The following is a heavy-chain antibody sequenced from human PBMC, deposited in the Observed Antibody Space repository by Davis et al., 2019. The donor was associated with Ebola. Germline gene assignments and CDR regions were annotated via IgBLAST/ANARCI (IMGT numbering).Heavy chain of an antibody. D-gene: IGHD3-3*01. CDR1: GYAFTSYY. Sequence: ASVKVSCKASGYAFTSYYMHWVRQAPGQGLEWMGWINPNSGGTNYAQKFQGWVTMTRDTSISTAYMELSRLRSDDTAVYYCARDPFPYYDFWSGYYTGWFDPWGQGTLVTVSS. CDR3: ARDPFPYYDFWSGYYTGWFDP. V-gene: IGHV1-2*04. J-gene: IGHJ5*02. CDR2: INPNSGGT.